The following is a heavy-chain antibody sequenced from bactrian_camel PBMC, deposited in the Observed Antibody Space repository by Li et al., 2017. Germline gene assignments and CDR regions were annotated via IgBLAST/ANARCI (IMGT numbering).Heavy chain of an antibody. CDR1: EPIYSRYC. Sequence: VQLVESGGGSVQTGGSLRLACSASEPIYSRYCLGWFRQAPGKEREGIASLDSDGSTNYDNSVQGRFTISKDDAKNTLYLQMNDLKPEDTGMYYCAADHWCRGHIVEVRSYSWGPGTQVTVS. CDR2: LDSDGST. CDR3: AADHWCRGHIVEVRSYS. D-gene: IGHD1*01. J-gene: IGHJ4*01. V-gene: IGHV3S53*01.